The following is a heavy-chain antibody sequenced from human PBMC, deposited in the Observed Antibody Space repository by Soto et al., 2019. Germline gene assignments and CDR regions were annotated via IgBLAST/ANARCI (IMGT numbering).Heavy chain of an antibody. V-gene: IGHV2-70*04. J-gene: IGHJ5*02. CDR2: IDWDDDK. Sequence: SGPTLVNPTQTLTLTCTFSGFSLSTSGMRVSWIRQPPGKALEWPARIDWDDDKFYSTSLKTRLTISKDTSKNQVVLTMTNMEPVDTATYYCARTTGGANWFDPWGQGTLVTLSS. CDR3: ARTTGGANWFDP. CDR1: GFSLSTSGMR. D-gene: IGHD1-26*01.